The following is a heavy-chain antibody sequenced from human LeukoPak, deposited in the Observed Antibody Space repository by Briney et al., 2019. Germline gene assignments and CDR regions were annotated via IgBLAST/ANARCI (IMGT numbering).Heavy chain of an antibody. D-gene: IGHD2-8*01. V-gene: IGHV1-69*04. J-gene: IGHJ4*02. CDR3: ASSALYCTNGVCYEYYFDY. CDR1: GGTSSSYA. Sequence: GASVKVSCKASGGTSSSYAISWVRQAPGQGLEWMGRIIPILGIANYAQKFQGRVTITADKSTSTAYMELSSLRSEDTAVYYCASSALYCTNGVCYEYYFDYWGQGTLVTVSS. CDR2: IIPILGIA.